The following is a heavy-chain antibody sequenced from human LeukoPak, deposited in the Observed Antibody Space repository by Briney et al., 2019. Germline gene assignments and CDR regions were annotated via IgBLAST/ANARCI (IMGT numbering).Heavy chain of an antibody. D-gene: IGHD2-21*02. J-gene: IGHJ4*02. V-gene: IGHV3-15*01. CDR3: TTEGGPYCGGDCYFFDY. Sequence: GGSLRLSCAASGFTFSNAWMSWVRQAPGKGLEWVGRIKSKTDGGTTDYAAPVKGRFTISRDDSKNTLYLQMNSLKTEATAVYYCTTEGGPYCGGDCYFFDYWGQGTLVTVSS. CDR1: GFTFSNAW. CDR2: IKSKTDGGTT.